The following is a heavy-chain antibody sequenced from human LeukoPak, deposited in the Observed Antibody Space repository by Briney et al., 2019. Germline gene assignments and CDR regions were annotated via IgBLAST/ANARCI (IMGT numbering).Heavy chain of an antibody. CDR1: GYTFTSYY. V-gene: IGHV1-46*01. CDR3: ARETGDDSSGFYDGFDP. J-gene: IGHJ5*02. D-gene: IGHD6-19*01. Sequence: ASVKVSCKASGYTFTSYYMHWVRQAPGQGLGWMGIINPSGGSTSYAQKFQGRVTMTRDTSTSTVYMELSSLRSEDTAVYYCARETGDDSSGFYDGFDPWGQGTLVTVSS. CDR2: INPSGGST.